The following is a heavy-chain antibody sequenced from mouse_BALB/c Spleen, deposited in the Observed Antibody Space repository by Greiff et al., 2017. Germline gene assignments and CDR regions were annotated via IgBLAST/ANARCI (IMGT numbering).Heavy chain of an antibody. CDR2: ISSGGST. CDR1: GFTFSSYA. J-gene: IGHJ4*01. D-gene: IGHD2-4*01. Sequence: EVQLVESGGGLVKPGGSLKLSCAASGFTFSSYAMSWVRQTPEKRLEWVASISSGGSTYYPDSVKGRFTISRDNARNILYLQMTSLRSEDTAMYYCARSTMITYAMDYWGQGTSVTVSS. CDR3: ARSTMITYAMDY. V-gene: IGHV5-6-5*01.